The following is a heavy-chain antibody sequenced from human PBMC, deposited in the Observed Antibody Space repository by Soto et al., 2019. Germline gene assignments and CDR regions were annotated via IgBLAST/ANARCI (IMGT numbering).Heavy chain of an antibody. CDR1: GFTFDDYA. Sequence: GGSLRLSCAASGFTFDDYAMHWVRQAPGKGLEWVSGISWNSGSIGYADSVKGRFTISRDNAKNSLYLQMNSLRAEDTALYYCAKSGSRDQLLLNYYYYYMDVWGKGTTVTVSS. CDR2: ISWNSGSI. J-gene: IGHJ6*03. CDR3: AKSGSRDQLLLNYYYYYMDV. D-gene: IGHD2-2*01. V-gene: IGHV3-9*01.